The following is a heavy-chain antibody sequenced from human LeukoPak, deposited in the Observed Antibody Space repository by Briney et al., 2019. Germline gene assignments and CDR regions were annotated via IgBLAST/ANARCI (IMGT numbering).Heavy chain of an antibody. J-gene: IGHJ3*02. CDR1: GYPFTGYY. CDR2: INPNSGGT. Sequence: ASVKVSCKASGYPFTGYYMHWVRLAPGQGLEWMGWINPNSGGTNYAQKFQGRVSMTRDASISTAYMVLSRLSSDDTAVYYCARAAAPTGHAFDIWGQGTMVTFSS. V-gene: IGHV1-2*02. D-gene: IGHD6-6*01. CDR3: ARAAAPTGHAFDI.